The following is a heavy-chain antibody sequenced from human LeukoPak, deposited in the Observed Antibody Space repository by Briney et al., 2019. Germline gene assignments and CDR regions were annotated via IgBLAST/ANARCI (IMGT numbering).Heavy chain of an antibody. CDR1: GFTFSSYG. J-gene: IGHJ3*02. V-gene: IGHV3-30*18. CDR2: ISNDGSNK. Sequence: GGSLRLSCVASGFTFSSYGMHWVRQAPGKGLEWVAVISNDGSNKYYADSVRGRFTISRDNSKNTLYLQMNSLRAEDTAVYYCAKGRGAFDIWGQGTMVTVSS. D-gene: IGHD3-10*01. CDR3: AKGRGAFDI.